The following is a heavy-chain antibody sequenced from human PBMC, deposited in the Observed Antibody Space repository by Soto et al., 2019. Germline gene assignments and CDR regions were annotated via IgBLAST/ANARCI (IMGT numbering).Heavy chain of an antibody. D-gene: IGHD3-3*01. J-gene: IGHJ4*02. CDR2: INEDGSDE. CDR3: AKDVEWSLDF. V-gene: IGHV3-7*01. CDR1: GFTFSSYW. Sequence: LRLSCAASGFTFSSYWMNWVRQAPGRGMEWVAKINEDGSDEYFADSVEGRFTISRDNAKNSLFLQMDSLRAEDTAIYYCAKDVEWSLDFWGQGTLVTVSS.